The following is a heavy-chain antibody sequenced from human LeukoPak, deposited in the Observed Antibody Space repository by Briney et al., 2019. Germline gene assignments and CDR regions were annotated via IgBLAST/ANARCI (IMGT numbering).Heavy chain of an antibody. CDR3: AREYYVSGNNWFDP. D-gene: IGHD3-10*01. CDR1: GGPISSSSYY. J-gene: IGHJ5*02. V-gene: IGHV4-39*06. Sequence: PSETLSLTCTVSGGPISSSSYYWGWIRQPPGKGLEWIGSIYYSGSTYYNPSLKSRVTISVDTSKNQFALKLSSVTAADTAVYYCAREYYVSGNNWFDPWGQGTLVTVSS. CDR2: IYYSGST.